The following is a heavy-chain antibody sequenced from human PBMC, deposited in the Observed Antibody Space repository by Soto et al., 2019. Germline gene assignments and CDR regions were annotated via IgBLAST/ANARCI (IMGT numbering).Heavy chain of an antibody. CDR3: ASAWGGDAYAH. D-gene: IGHD2-2*01. Sequence: QVQLLESGPGLVKPSETLTLTCNVSGDSLNSGAYYWTWIRQSPGRGLEWIGHIYHTGRTNYNPSLRSRLTMSLETSKSHFSLTLRPVNAVDTGVYYCASAWGGDAYAHWGQGTLVTVSS. CDR2: IYHTGRT. V-gene: IGHV4-61*03. J-gene: IGHJ4*02. CDR1: GDSLNSGAYY.